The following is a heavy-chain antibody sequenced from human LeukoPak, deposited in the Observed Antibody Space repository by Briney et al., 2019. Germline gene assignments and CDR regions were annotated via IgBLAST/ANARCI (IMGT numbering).Heavy chain of an antibody. Sequence: GGSLRLSCAAAGFTFSSYAMSWVRQAPGKGLEWVSAISGSGGSTYYADSAKGRFTISRDNSKNTLHLQMNSLRAEDTALNYCAKDYSYYYDSSGYSDYWGQGTLVTVSS. V-gene: IGHV3-23*01. J-gene: IGHJ4*02. CDR3: AKDYSYYYDSSGYSDY. CDR2: ISGSGGST. CDR1: GFTFSSYA. D-gene: IGHD3-22*01.